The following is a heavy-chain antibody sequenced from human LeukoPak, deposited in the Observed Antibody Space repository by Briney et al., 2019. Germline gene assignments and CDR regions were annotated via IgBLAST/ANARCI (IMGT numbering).Heavy chain of an antibody. D-gene: IGHD3/OR15-3a*01. CDR1: GYTFSRYY. J-gene: IGHJ6*02. V-gene: IGHV1-46*01. Sequence: ASVKVSCKASGYTFSRYYMHWVRQAPGQGLEWMGILNPSGGSTSYAQKFQGRVTMTRDTSTRIVYMELSSLRSEDTAVYYCARWGASGLALIYYYGMDVWGQGTTVTVSS. CDR2: LNPSGGST. CDR3: ARWGASGLALIYYYGMDV.